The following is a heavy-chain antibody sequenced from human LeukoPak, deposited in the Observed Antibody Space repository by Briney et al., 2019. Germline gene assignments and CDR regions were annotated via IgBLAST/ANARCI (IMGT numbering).Heavy chain of an antibody. D-gene: IGHD6-13*01. V-gene: IGHV1-46*01. Sequence: ASVKVSCKASGYTFTSYYMHWVRQAPGQGLEWMGIINPSGGSTSYAQKFQGRVTMTRDTSTSTVYMELSSLRSEDTAVYYCAREGVMAADRLREFDPWDQGTLVTVSS. CDR3: AREGVMAADRLREFDP. CDR2: INPSGGST. J-gene: IGHJ5*02. CDR1: GYTFTSYY.